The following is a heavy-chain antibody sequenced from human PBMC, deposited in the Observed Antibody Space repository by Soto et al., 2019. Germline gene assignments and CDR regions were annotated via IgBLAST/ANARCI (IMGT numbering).Heavy chain of an antibody. V-gene: IGHV4-59*08. D-gene: IGHD6-6*01. Sequence: PSETLSLTCTVSGGSISTYYWSWIRQPPGKGLEWIGYIYYSGSTNYNPSLKSRVTMSVDTSKNQLSLKLSSVAAADTAVNYCGRVSAARSSYYYGMDVWGQGTTGTGSS. CDR2: IYYSGST. CDR1: GGSISTYY. CDR3: GRVSAARSSYYYGMDV. J-gene: IGHJ6*02.